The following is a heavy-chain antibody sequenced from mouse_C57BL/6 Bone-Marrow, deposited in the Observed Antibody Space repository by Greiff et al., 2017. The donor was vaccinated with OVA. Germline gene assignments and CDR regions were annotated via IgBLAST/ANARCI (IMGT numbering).Heavy chain of an antibody. CDR3: ARGGYLPYAMDY. CDR2: ISDGGSYT. CDR1: GFTFSSYA. J-gene: IGHJ4*01. Sequence: EVQVVESGGGLVKPGGSLKLSCAASGFTFSSYAMSWVRQTPEKRLEWVATISDGGSYTYYPDNVKGRFTISRDNAKNNLYLQMSHLKSEDTAMYYCARGGYLPYAMDYWGQGTSVTVSS. V-gene: IGHV5-4*01. D-gene: IGHD5-1*01.